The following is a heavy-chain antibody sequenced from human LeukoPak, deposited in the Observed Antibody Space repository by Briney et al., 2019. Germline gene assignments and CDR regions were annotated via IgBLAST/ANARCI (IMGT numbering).Heavy chain of an antibody. J-gene: IGHJ4*02. D-gene: IGHD2-8*01. CDR3: AREWSRFTPPDY. CDR1: GFTFSSYW. V-gene: IGHV3-21*01. Sequence: GGSLRLSCAASGFTFSSYWMSWVRQAPGKGLEWVSSISSNSSYIYYADSVKGRFTISRDNAKNSLYLQMNSLRAEDTAVYYCAREWSRFTPPDYWGQGTLVTVSS. CDR2: ISSNSSYI.